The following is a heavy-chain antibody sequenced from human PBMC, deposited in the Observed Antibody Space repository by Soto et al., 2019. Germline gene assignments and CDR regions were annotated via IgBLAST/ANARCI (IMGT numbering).Heavy chain of an antibody. CDR2: ISSNGGST. J-gene: IGHJ6*03. CDR3: ATRERYYMDV. Sequence: GGSLRLSCAASGFTFSSYAMHWVRQAPGKGLEYVSAISSNGGSTYYANSVKGRFTISRDNSKNTLYLQMGSLRAEDMAVYYCATRERYYMDVWGKGTTVTVSS. CDR1: GFTFSSYA. V-gene: IGHV3-64*01.